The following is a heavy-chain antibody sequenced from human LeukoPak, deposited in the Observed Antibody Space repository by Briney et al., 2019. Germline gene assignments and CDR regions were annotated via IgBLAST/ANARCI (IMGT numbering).Heavy chain of an antibody. CDR1: GGSISSSSYY. Sequence: PSETLSLTCTVSGGSISSSSYYWGWIRQPPGKGLEWIGSIYYSGSTYYNPSLKSRVTISVDTSKNQFSLKLSSVTAAGTAVYYCARLYVRRDGYNYHDAFDIWGQGTMVTVSS. CDR3: ARLYVRRDGYNYHDAFDI. CDR2: IYYSGST. D-gene: IGHD5-24*01. J-gene: IGHJ3*02. V-gene: IGHV4-39*01.